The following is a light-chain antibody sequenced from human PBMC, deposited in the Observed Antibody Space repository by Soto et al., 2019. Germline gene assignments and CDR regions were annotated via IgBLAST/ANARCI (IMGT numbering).Light chain of an antibody. V-gene: IGLV1-44*01. Sequence: QSVLTQPPSASGTPGQRVTISCSGCSSNIISNTVNWYQHLPGAAPKLLMYAYSQRPSGIPDRFSGSKSGASASLAISGLQSEDEADYYCAAWDDSLNGYVFGTGTKV. J-gene: IGLJ1*01. CDR2: AYS. CDR3: AAWDDSLNGYV. CDR1: SSNIISNT.